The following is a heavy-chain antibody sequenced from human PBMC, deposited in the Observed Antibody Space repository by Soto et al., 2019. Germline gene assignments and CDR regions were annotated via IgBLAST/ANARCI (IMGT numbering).Heavy chain of an antibody. CDR2: ISAYNGNT. CDR3: ARVGGLRFYYYYGMDV. Sequence: GASVKVSCKASGYTFTSYGISWVRQAPGQGLEWMGWISAYNGNTNYAQKLQGRVTMTTDTSTSTAYMELRSLRSDDTAVYYCARVGGLRFYYYYGMDVWGQGTTVTVSS. D-gene: IGHD4-17*01. V-gene: IGHV1-18*01. CDR1: GYTFTSYG. J-gene: IGHJ6*02.